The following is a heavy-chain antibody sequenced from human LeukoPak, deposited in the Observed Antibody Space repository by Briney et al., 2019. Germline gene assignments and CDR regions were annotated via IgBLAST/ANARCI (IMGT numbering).Heavy chain of an antibody. D-gene: IGHD3-3*01. Sequence: SETLSLTCTVSGGSISSSSYYWGWIRQPPGRGLEWIGSIYYSGSTYYNPSLKSRVTISVDTSKNQFSLKLSSVTAADTAVYYCARGQSRLRFLEPLPTDYYYYMDVWGKGTTVTVSS. CDR2: IYYSGST. V-gene: IGHV4-39*07. CDR3: ARGQSRLRFLEPLPTDYYYYMDV. CDR1: GGSISSSSYY. J-gene: IGHJ6*03.